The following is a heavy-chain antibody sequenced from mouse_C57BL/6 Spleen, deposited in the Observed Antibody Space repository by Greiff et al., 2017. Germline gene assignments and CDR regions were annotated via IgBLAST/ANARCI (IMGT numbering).Heavy chain of an antibody. D-gene: IGHD2-1*01. CDR2: IHPNSGST. J-gene: IGHJ1*03. Sequence: VQLHQPGAELVKPGASVKLSCKASGYTFTSYWMHWVKQRPGQGLEWIGMIHPNSGSTNYNEKFKSKATLTVDKSSSTAYMQLSSLTSEDSAVYYCARGGNYPYWYFDVWGTGTTVTVSS. CDR3: ARGGNYPYWYFDV. CDR1: GYTFTSYW. V-gene: IGHV1-64*01.